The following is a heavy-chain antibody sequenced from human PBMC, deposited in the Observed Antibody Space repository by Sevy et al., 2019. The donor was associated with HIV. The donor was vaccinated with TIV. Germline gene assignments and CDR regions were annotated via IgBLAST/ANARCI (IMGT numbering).Heavy chain of an antibody. V-gene: IGHV4-59*11. Sequence: SETLSLTCSVSGVSISSHFRSWIRQAPGKGLEWIGYFYRSGSANYHPSLKSRVTISGDTSKNQFSLKLTSVTAADTAVYYCSREVHFYSSGFCAGMDVWGQGTTVTVSS. CDR2: FYRSGSA. J-gene: IGHJ6*02. CDR1: GVSISSHF. D-gene: IGHD3-10*01. CDR3: SREVHFYSSGFCAGMDV.